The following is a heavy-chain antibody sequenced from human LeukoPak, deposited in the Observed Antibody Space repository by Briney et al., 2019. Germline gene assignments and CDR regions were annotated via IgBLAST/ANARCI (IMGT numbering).Heavy chain of an antibody. D-gene: IGHD3-10*01. CDR2: IYHSGST. V-gene: IGHV4-38-2*01. Sequence: GSLRLSCVASGLTFSSYWMSWVRQAPGKGLEWIGSIYHSGSTYYNPSLKSRVTISVDTSKNQFSLKLSSVTAADTAVYYCASAYGSGSYTWFDPWGQGTLVTVSS. CDR1: GLTFSSYW. J-gene: IGHJ5*02. CDR3: ASAYGSGSYTWFDP.